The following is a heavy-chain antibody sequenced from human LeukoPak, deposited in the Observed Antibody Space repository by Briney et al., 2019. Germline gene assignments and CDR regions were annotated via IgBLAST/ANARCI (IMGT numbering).Heavy chain of an antibody. CDR1: GFTVSSNY. CDR3: AMPVEMASSGVGY. J-gene: IGHJ4*02. D-gene: IGHD5-24*01. V-gene: IGHV3-53*01. Sequence: GGSLRLSCAASGFTVSSNYMSWVRQAPGKGLEWVSVIYSGGSTYYADSVKGRFTISRDNSKNTLYLQMNSLRAEDTAVYYCAMPVEMASSGVGYWGQGTLVTVSS. CDR2: IYSGGST.